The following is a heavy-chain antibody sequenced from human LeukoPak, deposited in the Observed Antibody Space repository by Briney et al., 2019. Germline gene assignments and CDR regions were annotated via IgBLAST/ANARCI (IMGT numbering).Heavy chain of an antibody. CDR1: GGTFSSYA. V-gene: IGHV1-69*06. CDR3: ARVLGIAVQEYNFDY. Sequence: SVKVSCKASGGTFSSYAISWVRQAPGQGLEWMGGIIPIFGKASYAQKFQGRVTITADKSTSTAYMELSSLRSEDTAVYYCARVLGIAVQEYNFDYWGQGTLVTVSS. D-gene: IGHD6-19*01. J-gene: IGHJ4*02. CDR2: IIPIFGKA.